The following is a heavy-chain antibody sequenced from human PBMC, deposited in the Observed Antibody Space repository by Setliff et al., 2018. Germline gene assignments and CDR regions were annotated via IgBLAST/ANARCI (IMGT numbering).Heavy chain of an antibody. CDR1: GYSFKSDDY. D-gene: IGHD1-26*01. V-gene: IGHV4-38-2*01. J-gene: IGHJ4*02. CDR2: VSHSGSP. CDR3: ARGHLGELPHFDY. Sequence: SETLSLTCDVSGYSFKSDDYWARIRQSPGRGLEWIGSVSHSGSPYYNPSLKSRVSISVDTSKNQFSLKLSSVTAADTAVYYCARGHLGELPHFDYWGQGTQVTVSS.